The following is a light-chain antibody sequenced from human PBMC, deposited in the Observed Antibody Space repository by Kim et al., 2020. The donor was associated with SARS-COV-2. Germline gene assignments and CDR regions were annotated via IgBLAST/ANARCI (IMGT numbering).Light chain of an antibody. CDR1: QGISRG. V-gene: IGKV1-13*02. J-gene: IGKJ4*01. CDR3: HQFNSYPLT. CDR2: EPT. Sequence: ASVRERVSNTCRASQGISRGLAWDQQKPGKGHELLMSEPTTVEGGVPSKFSGSGSGTDFTLTISSLQPEDFGTYYCHQFNSYPLTFGGGTKVDIK.